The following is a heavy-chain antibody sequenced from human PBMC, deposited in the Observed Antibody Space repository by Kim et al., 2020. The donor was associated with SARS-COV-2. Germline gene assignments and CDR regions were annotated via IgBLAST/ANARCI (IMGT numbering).Heavy chain of an antibody. J-gene: IGHJ4*02. CDR2: IYSGGST. D-gene: IGHD3-10*01. Sequence: GGSLRLSCAASGFTVSSNYMSWVRQAPGKGLEWVSVIYSGGSTYYADSVKGRFTISRHNSKNTLYLQMNSLRAEDTAVYYCARGRFGELDALAWGYWGQGTLVTVSS. V-gene: IGHV3-53*04. CDR3: ARGRFGELDALAWGY. CDR1: GFTVSSNY.